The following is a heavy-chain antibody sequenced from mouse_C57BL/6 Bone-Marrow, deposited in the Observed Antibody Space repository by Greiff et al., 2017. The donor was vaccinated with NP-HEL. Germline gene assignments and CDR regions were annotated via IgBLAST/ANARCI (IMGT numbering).Heavy chain of an antibody. J-gene: IGHJ4*01. V-gene: IGHV1-82*01. D-gene: IGHD1-1*01. Sequence: VQLQQSGPELVKPGASVKISCKASGYAFSSSWMNWVKQRPGKGLEWIGRIYPGDGDTNYNGKFKGKATLTADKSSSTAYMQLSSLTSEDSAVYFCARETTVVAGAMDYWGQGTSVTVSS. CDR3: ARETTVVAGAMDY. CDR2: IYPGDGDT. CDR1: GYAFSSSW.